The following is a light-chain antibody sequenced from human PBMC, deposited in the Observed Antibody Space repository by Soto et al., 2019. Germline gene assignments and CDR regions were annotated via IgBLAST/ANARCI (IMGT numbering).Light chain of an antibody. CDR1: SSDVGGYNY. J-gene: IGLJ1*01. Sequence: QSVLTQPPSASGSFGQSVTISRTGTSSDVGGYNYVSWYQQHPGKAPKLMIYEVSERPSGVPDRFSGSKSGNTASLTVSGLQDDDEADYYCSSHSGTNYHYVFGTGTKVTVL. CDR3: SSHSGTNYHYV. CDR2: EVS. V-gene: IGLV2-8*01.